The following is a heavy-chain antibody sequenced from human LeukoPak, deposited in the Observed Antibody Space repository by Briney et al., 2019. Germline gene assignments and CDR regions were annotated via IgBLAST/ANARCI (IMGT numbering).Heavy chain of an antibody. CDR1: GFTFSSYG. D-gene: IGHD3-9*01. CDR2: IGGSGGST. Sequence: PGGTLRLSCAASGFTFSSYGMSWVRQAPGKRLEWVSAIGGSGGSTYYADSVKGRFTISRDNSKNTLYLQMNGLRAEDTAVYYCAKAPYYDILTGPFFDYWGQGTLVTVSS. CDR3: AKAPYYDILTGPFFDY. V-gene: IGHV3-23*01. J-gene: IGHJ4*02.